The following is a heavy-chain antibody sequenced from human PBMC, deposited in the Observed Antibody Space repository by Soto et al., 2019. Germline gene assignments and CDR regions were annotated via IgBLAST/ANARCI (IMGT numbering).Heavy chain of an antibody. V-gene: IGHV4-34*01. J-gene: IGHJ4*02. CDR1: GGSFSGYY. CDR2: INHSGST. CDR3: ARAPLHYFDY. Sequence: SETLSLTCAVYGGSFSGYYWSWIRQPPGKGLEWIGEINHSGSTNYNPSLKSRVTISVDTSKNQFSLKLSSVTAADTAVYYCARAPLHYFDYWGQGTLVTVSS.